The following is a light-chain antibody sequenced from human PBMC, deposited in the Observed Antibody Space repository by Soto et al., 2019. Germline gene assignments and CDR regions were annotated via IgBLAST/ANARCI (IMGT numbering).Light chain of an antibody. CDR3: PQYYNYPRT. Sequence: MSQSRVTVSVGERDRTSLWGMASQSVSTTVAWYHQIPGQAPRLLVYGASTRPTGIPARFSGSGSGTDFTLTITSLQSEDFAVYYCPQYYNYPRTFGQGTKVDI. CDR2: GAS. CDR1: QSVSTT. J-gene: IGKJ1*01. V-gene: IGKV3-15*01.